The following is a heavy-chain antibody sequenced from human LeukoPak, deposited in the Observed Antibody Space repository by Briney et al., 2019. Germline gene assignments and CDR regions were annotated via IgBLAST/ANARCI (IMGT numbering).Heavy chain of an antibody. CDR2: ISGSGGST. D-gene: IGHD2-2*03. CDR1: GFTLSSYA. J-gene: IGHJ4*02. Sequence: PGGSLRLSCAASGFTLSSYAMSWVRQAPGKGLEWVSAISGSGGSTYYADSVKGRFTISRDNSKNTLYLQMNSLRAEDTAVYYCAKSLDIVVVPAAVLFDYWGQGTLVTVSS. V-gene: IGHV3-23*01. CDR3: AKSLDIVVVPAAVLFDY.